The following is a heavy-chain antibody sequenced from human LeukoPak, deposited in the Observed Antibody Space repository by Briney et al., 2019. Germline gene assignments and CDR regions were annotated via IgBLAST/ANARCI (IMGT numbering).Heavy chain of an antibody. D-gene: IGHD2-2*01. Sequence: GRSLRLSCAVCGFTFNKYGIHWVRQAPGKGLEWVALISSDGSNKYYADSVKGRFSISRDDSKSTVWLQMSSLRTEDTAVYHCAKASGAEIVAVPVYYYYYYMDVWGSGTTVIVSS. V-gene: IGHV3-30*18. CDR1: GFTFNKYG. CDR2: ISSDGSNK. J-gene: IGHJ6*03. CDR3: AKASGAEIVAVPVYYYYYYMDV.